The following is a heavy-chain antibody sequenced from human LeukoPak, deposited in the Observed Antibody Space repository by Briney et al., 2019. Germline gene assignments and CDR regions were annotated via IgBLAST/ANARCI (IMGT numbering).Heavy chain of an antibody. V-gene: IGHV3-15*01. CDR3: TRRGYSYGYFYYYYYMDV. CDR1: GFTFSNAW. J-gene: IGHJ6*03. D-gene: IGHD5-18*01. Sequence: GGSLRLSCAASGFTFSNAWMSWVRQAPGKGLEWVGRIKSKNDGGTTDYAAPVKGRFTISRDDSKNTLYLQMNSLKTDDTAVYYCTRRGYSYGYFYYYYYMDVWGKGTTVTVSS. CDR2: IKSKNDGGTT.